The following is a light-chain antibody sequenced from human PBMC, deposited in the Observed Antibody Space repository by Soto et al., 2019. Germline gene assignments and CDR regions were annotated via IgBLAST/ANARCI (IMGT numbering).Light chain of an antibody. J-gene: IGKJ5*01. CDR3: QQRHHWPIT. CDR2: DAS. V-gene: IGKV3-11*01. Sequence: EIVLTQSPATLSLSPGDRVTLSCRASQTVGRYLSWYQHSSGQGPRLLVYDASNRATGIPARFSGSRSETDFTLTIGSLEPEDFAVYYCQQRHHWPITFGQGTRLEIK. CDR1: QTVGRY.